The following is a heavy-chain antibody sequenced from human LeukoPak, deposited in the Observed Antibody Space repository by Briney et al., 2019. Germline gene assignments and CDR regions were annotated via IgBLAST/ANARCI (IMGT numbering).Heavy chain of an antibody. CDR2: VYNSGST. J-gene: IGHJ6*03. Sequence: PSETLSLTCTVSGGSINSSTHFWGWIRQPPGKGLEWIGSVYNSGSTYYNPSLKSRVTMSLDTSKNQFSLRVNSVTAADTAVYYCARDGYSSGWYVYYYYMDVWGKGTTVTVSS. CDR1: GGSINSSTHF. V-gene: IGHV4-39*07. D-gene: IGHD6-19*01. CDR3: ARDGYSSGWYVYYYYMDV.